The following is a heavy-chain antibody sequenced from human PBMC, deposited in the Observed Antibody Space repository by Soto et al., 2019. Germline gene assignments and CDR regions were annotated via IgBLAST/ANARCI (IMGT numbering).Heavy chain of an antibody. CDR2: IRSKAYGGKT. V-gene: IGHV3-49*04. CDR1: GFTFGDYA. J-gene: IGHJ4*02. Sequence: GGSLRLSCTASGFTFGDYAMSWVRQAPGKGLEWVGFIRSKAYGGKTEYATSVKGRFTISRDDSKRIAYLQMNSLKTEDTAVYYCTRANGSTLEVGATTDWGQRTLVTVSS. D-gene: IGHD1-26*01. CDR3: TRANGSTLEVGATTD.